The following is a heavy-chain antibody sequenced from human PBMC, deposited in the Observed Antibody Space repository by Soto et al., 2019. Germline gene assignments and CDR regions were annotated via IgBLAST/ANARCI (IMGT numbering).Heavy chain of an antibody. CDR3: AREVEEMATIGLFDY. Sequence: SAKVSCKACGGTFSSYTISWVRQAPGQGLEGMGRIIPILGIANYAQKFQGRVTITADKSTNTAYMELSSLRSEDTAVYYCAREVEEMATIGLFDYWGQGTLVTVSS. D-gene: IGHD5-12*01. V-gene: IGHV1-69*04. CDR1: GGTFSSYT. CDR2: IIPILGIA. J-gene: IGHJ4*02.